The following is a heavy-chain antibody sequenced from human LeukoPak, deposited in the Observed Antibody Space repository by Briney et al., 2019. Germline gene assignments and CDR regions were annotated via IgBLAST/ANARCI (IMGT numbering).Heavy chain of an antibody. CDR3: AKDLYLYDSSGYYLDY. CDR2: ISYDGSNK. V-gene: IGHV3-30*18. J-gene: IGHJ4*02. CDR1: GSTFSSYG. Sequence: PGRSLRLSCAVSGSTFSSYGMHWVRQAPGKGLEWVAVISYDGSNKYYADSVKGRFTISRDNPKNTLYLQMNSLRLEDTAVYYCAKDLYLYDSSGYYLDYWGQGTLVTVSS. D-gene: IGHD3-22*01.